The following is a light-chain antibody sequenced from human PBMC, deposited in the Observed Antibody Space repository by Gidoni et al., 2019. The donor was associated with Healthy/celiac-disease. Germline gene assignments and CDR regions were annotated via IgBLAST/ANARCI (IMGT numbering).Light chain of an antibody. Sequence: DIVMTQSPLSLPVTPGEPASISCRSSHSLLHSNGYNYFDWYLQKPGQSKQLLIYLGSNRASGVPDRLSGSGSGKDFTLKISRVEDEDVGVYYCMQDLQTPWTFGQGTKVEIK. CDR1: HSLLHSNGYNY. J-gene: IGKJ1*01. CDR2: LGS. CDR3: MQDLQTPWT. V-gene: IGKV2-28*01.